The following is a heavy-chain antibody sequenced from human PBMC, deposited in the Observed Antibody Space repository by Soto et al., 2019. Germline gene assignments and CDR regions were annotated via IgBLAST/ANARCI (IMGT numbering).Heavy chain of an antibody. CDR1: GGSISSGGYY. CDR2: IYYSGGT. V-gene: IGHV4-31*03. J-gene: IGHJ3*02. CDR3: AREGYSSSWYDRAFDI. D-gene: IGHD6-13*01. Sequence: SETLSLTCTVSGGSISSGGYYWSWIRQHPGKGLEWIGYIYYSGGTYYNPSLKSRVTISVDTSKNQFSLKLSSVTAADTAVYYCAREGYSSSWYDRAFDIWGQGTMVTVSS.